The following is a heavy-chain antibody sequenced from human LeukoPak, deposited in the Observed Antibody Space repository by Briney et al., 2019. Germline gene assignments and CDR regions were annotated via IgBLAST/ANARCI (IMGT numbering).Heavy chain of an antibody. CDR1: GDSVSSQSAA. CDR3: ARDPTGTDLFDY. V-gene: IGHV6-1*01. D-gene: IGHD1-1*01. CDR2: TYYRSMWYHDYN. Sequence: SQTLSLTCATSGDSVSSQSAAWNWIRQSPSRGLEWLGRTYYRSMWYHDYNDYDSSVKGRISINPDTSNNHFSLHLNSVTPADTAVYYCARDPTGTDLFDYWGPGTLVTVSS. J-gene: IGHJ4*02.